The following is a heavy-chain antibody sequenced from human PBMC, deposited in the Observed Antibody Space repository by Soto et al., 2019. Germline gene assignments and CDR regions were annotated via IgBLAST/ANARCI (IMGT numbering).Heavy chain of an antibody. Sequence: SETLSLTCTVSGGSISSSSYYWGWIRQPPGKGLEWIGSIYYSGSTYYNPSLKSRVTISVETSKNQFSLKLSSLTAADTAVYYCARRLGSSTSWHYYYYGMDVWGQGTTVTVSS. J-gene: IGHJ6*02. CDR3: ARRLGSSTSWHYYYYGMDV. CDR1: GGSISSSSYY. D-gene: IGHD2-2*01. V-gene: IGHV4-39*01. CDR2: IYYSGST.